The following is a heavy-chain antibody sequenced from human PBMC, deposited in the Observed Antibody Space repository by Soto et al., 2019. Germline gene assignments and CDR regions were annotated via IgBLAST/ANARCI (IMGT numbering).Heavy chain of an antibody. Sequence: EVQLVESGGGLVQPGGSLRLSCAAFGFSFNNYWMHWVRQGPGEGLVWVSRIRSDGSGTAYADSVKGRFTISRDNARNTLYLQMNRLRAEDTAVYYCARDMWSTVDYYYGTDVWGQGTTVTVSS. D-gene: IGHD4-17*01. CDR2: IRSDGSGT. V-gene: IGHV3-74*01. J-gene: IGHJ6*02. CDR3: ARDMWSTVDYYYGTDV. CDR1: GFSFNNYW.